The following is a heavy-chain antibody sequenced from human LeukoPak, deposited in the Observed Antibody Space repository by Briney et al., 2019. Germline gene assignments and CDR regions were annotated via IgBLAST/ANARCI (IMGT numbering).Heavy chain of an antibody. CDR1: GGTFSSYA. Sequence: SVKVSCKASGGTFSSYAISWVRQAPGQGLEWMGRIIPILSIANYAQKFQGRVTITADKSTSTAYMELSSLRSEDTAVYYCARDPVYSSSSFWYFDLWGRGTLVTVSS. D-gene: IGHD6-6*01. CDR3: ARDPVYSSSSFWYFDL. CDR2: IIPILSIA. J-gene: IGHJ2*01. V-gene: IGHV1-69*04.